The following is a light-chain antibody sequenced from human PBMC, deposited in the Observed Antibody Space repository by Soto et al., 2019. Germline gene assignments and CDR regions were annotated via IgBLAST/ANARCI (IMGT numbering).Light chain of an antibody. V-gene: IGLV1-44*01. Sequence: QSVLTQPPSASGTPGQRVTMSCYGGNSNIGSHTVNWYQQLPGTAPTLLIFSNNQRPSGVPARFSGSKSGTSASLAISGLQSGDEGDYYCAAWDDSVTGFYVIGSGTKDTV. CDR3: AAWDDSVTGFYV. J-gene: IGLJ1*01. CDR1: NSNIGSHT. CDR2: SNN.